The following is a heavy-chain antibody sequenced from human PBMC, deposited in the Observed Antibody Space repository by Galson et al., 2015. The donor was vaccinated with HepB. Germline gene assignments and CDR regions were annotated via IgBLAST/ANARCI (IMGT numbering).Heavy chain of an antibody. CDR2: IYYSGST. CDR3: ARVGEYCSSTSCYYAATENWFDP. V-gene: IGHV4-30-4*07. D-gene: IGHD2-2*01. J-gene: IGHJ5*02. Sequence: TLSLTCTVSGGSISSGSYYWSWIRQPPGKGLEWIGYIYYSGSTYYNPSLKSRVTISVDTSKNQFSLKLSSVTAADTAVYYCARVGEYCSSTSCYYAATENWFDPWGQGTLVTVSS. CDR1: GGSISSGSYY.